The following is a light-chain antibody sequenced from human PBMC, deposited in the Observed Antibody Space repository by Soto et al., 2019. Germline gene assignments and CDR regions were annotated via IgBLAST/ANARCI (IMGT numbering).Light chain of an antibody. Sequence: QSVLTQPPSVSAAPGQKVTISCSGISSNIGNNYVSWYQQLPGTAPKLLIYDNNKRPSGIPDRFSGAKSGTSATLGITGRQTGDEADYDCGTWESSLSAGVFGGGTKRTVL. CDR1: SSNIGNNY. CDR3: GTWESSLSAGV. CDR2: DNN. V-gene: IGLV1-51*01. J-gene: IGLJ3*02.